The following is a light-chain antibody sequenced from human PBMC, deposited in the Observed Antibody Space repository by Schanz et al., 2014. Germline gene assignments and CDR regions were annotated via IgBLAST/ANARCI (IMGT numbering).Light chain of an antibody. CDR1: SSDVGSYDL. CDR3: SSYGGSNFVV. Sequence: QSALTQPASVSGSPGQSITISCTGTSSDVGSYDLVSWYQQHPGKAPKLMIYEGSKRPSGVPDRFSGSKSGNTASLTVSGLQAEDEADYYCSSYGGSNFVVFGGGTKLTVL. V-gene: IGLV2-14*02. J-gene: IGLJ2*01. CDR2: EGS.